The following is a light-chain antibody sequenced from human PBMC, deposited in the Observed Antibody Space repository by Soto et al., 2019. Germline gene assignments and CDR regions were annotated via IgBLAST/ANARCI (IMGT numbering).Light chain of an antibody. CDR2: DAS. J-gene: IGKJ1*01. Sequence: EIVMTQSPATLSVSPGETATLSCRASQSISSRLAWYQQKPGQAPRLLMHDASARATGIPARFSGSGSGTEFTLTISSLQSEDFAVYYCQEYHYWWTFGQGTKVEIK. CDR3: QEYHYWWT. CDR1: QSISSR. V-gene: IGKV3-15*01.